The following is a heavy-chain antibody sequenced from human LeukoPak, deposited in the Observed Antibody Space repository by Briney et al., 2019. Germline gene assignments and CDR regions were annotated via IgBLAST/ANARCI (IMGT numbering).Heavy chain of an antibody. CDR2: ISGSGGST. CDR3: AKRGGSYYDYYYYYMDV. D-gene: IGHD1-26*01. CDR1: GFTFSSYG. J-gene: IGHJ6*03. Sequence: GGSLRLSCAASGFTFSSYGMSWVRQAPGKGLEWVSAISGSGGSTYYADSVKGRFTISRDNSKNTLYLQMNSLRAEDTAVYYCAKRGGSYYDYYYYYMDVWGKGTTVTISS. V-gene: IGHV3-23*01.